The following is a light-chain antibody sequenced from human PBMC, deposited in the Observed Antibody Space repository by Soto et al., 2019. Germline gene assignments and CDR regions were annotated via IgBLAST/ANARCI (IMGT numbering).Light chain of an antibody. CDR1: QTISSW. Sequence: DIQMTQSASTLSGSVGDRVTITCRASQTISSWLAWYQQKPGEAPKLLIYKASTLKSGVPSRFSGSGSGTEFTLTTSSLQPDDFATYYCQHYNSYSEAFGQGTKVDIK. V-gene: IGKV1-5*03. CDR2: KAS. J-gene: IGKJ1*01. CDR3: QHYNSYSEA.